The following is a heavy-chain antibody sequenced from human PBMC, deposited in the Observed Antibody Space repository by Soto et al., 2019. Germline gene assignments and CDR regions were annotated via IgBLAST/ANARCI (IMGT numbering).Heavy chain of an antibody. CDR2: ISGSGGST. Sequence: EVQLLESGGGLVQPGGSLRLSCAASGFTFSSYAMNWVRQAPGKGLEWVSVISGSGGSTYYADAVKGRFTISRDNSKNALYLQMNSLRAEDTAVYYCAKSRVGWYVDLWGRGTLVTVSS. J-gene: IGHJ2*01. CDR3: AKSRVGWYVDL. V-gene: IGHV3-23*01. CDR1: GFTFSSYA. D-gene: IGHD1-26*01.